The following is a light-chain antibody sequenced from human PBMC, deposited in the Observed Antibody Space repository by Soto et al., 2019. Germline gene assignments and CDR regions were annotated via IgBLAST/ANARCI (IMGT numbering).Light chain of an antibody. CDR1: QTVSSGY. V-gene: IGKV3-20*01. J-gene: IGKJ1*01. CDR3: QQYARSPWT. Sequence: EVVLTQSPGTLSLSPGEAATLSCRASQTVSSGYLAWYQQRSGQAPRLLIYGSSSRASDVPDRFSGSGSVTEFTLPISSLEHEDFAVYFCQQYARSPWTFGQGTKLEIK. CDR2: GSS.